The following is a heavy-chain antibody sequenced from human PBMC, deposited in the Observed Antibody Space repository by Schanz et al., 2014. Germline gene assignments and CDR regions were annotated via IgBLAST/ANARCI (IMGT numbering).Heavy chain of an antibody. CDR2: ISVYTGNT. D-gene: IGHD3-9*01. CDR3: ARDAADFYDILTEEDY. V-gene: IGHV1-18*04. Sequence: QVQLLQSGAEVKKPGASVKVSCTASGFNFNNYDINWVRQAPGQGLEWVGWISVYTGNTKYGQKVQGRVTMTADTATNTAYMELRSLRSDDTAVYYCARDAADFYDILTEEDYWGQGTLVTVSS. J-gene: IGHJ4*02. CDR1: GFNFNNYD.